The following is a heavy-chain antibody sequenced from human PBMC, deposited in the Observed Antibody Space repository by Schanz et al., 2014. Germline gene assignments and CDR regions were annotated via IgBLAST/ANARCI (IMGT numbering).Heavy chain of an antibody. CDR3: AKSYDTSGYSGFDY. CDR1: GFSFSDYG. D-gene: IGHD3-22*01. CDR2: INQDGSDK. Sequence: EVQLLESGGGVVQPGRSLRLSCAGSGFSFSDYGMHWVRQAPGRGLEWVANINQDGSDKSYVDSVKGRFTISRDNAKNSLYLQMNSLRTEDTAVYFCAKSYDTSGYSGFDYWGQGTLVTVSS. J-gene: IGHJ4*02. V-gene: IGHV3-7*01.